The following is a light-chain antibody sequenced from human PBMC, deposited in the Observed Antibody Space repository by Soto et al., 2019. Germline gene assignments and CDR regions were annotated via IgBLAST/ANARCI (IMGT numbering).Light chain of an antibody. CDR3: TAWDDRMNGPV. CDR1: SSNIGSNA. V-gene: IGLV1-44*01. CDR2: SDN. J-gene: IGLJ3*02. Sequence: QSVLIQPPSASGTPGQRVTISCSGSSSNIGSNAVNWYQQLPGTAPKLLIYSDNQRPSGAPDRFASSKSGTSASLAMSGLQSEDEVDYYCTAWDDRMNGPVFGGGTKLTVL.